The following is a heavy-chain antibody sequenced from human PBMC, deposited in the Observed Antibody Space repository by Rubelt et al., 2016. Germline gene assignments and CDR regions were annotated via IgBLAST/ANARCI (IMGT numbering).Heavy chain of an antibody. CDR3: ARDQYRGWYVRGEGVVDV. CDR2: INPSGGST. J-gene: IGHJ6*02. V-gene: IGHV1-46*01. CDR1: EYTFTSYY. D-gene: IGHD6-19*01. Sequence: QVQLVQSGAEVKKPGASVKVSCKASEYTFTSYYIHWVRQAPGQGLEWMGIINPSGGSTSYAQKFQGSVPMTRDTPTSTGYMELSSLRPEDTAVYYCARDQYRGWYVRGEGVVDVWGQGTTVTVSS.